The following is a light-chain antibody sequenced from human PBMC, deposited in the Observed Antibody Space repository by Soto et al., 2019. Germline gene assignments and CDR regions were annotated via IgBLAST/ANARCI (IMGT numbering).Light chain of an antibody. CDR3: QQYGNSPPT. V-gene: IGKV3-20*01. J-gene: IGKJ1*01. CDR2: GAS. Sequence: EIVLTQSPDTLSLSPGERATLSCRASQSVDSSYLAWYQQTPGQPPRLLMYGASNRATGIPDRFSASGSGTDFTLTISRLEPEDFAGYYCQQYGNSPPTFGQGTKVDIK. CDR1: QSVDSSY.